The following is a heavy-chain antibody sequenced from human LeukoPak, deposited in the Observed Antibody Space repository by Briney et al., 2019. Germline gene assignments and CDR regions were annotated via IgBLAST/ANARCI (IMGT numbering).Heavy chain of an antibody. J-gene: IGHJ4*02. Sequence: NPGGSLRLSCAASGFTFNTYSMNWVRQAPGKGLEWVSSIGSSSSYIHYADSVKGRFTISRDNAKNSLYLQMNSLRAEDTAVYYCASSRLGGIFDYWGQGTLVTVSS. CDR2: IGSSSSYI. V-gene: IGHV3-21*01. D-gene: IGHD1-14*01. CDR3: ASSRLGGIFDY. CDR1: GFTFNTYS.